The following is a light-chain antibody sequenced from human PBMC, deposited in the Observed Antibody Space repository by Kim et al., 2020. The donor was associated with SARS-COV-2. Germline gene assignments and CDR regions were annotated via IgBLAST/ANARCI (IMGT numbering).Light chain of an antibody. V-gene: IGKV1-9*01. Sequence: ASGGDRVTITCRASQGISTYLAWYQQKPGKAPNLLIYDATTLQSGVPSRVSGGGSGTDFTLTISSLQPEDFATYYCQQLNSFPPVFGPGTKVDIK. J-gene: IGKJ3*01. CDR3: QQLNSFPPV. CDR2: DAT. CDR1: QGISTY.